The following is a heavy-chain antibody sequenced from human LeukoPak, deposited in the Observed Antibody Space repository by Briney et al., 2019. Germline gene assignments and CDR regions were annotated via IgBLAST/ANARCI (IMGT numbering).Heavy chain of an antibody. J-gene: IGHJ4*02. CDR2: ISWNSGSI. CDR3: AKGVGDSSGPGGL. Sequence: GGSLRLSCVASGFTFEDYAMHWVRQTPGKGLECVAGISWNSGSINYADSVKGRFTISRDNAKNSLYLQMNSLRRDDMALYYCAKGVGDSSGPGGLWGQGTLVTVSS. CDR1: GFTFEDYA. V-gene: IGHV3-9*03. D-gene: IGHD3-22*01.